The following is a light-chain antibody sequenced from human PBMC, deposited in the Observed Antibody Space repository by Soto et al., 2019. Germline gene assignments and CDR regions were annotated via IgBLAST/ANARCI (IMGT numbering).Light chain of an antibody. V-gene: IGKV3-15*01. CDR1: QSLSSS. CDR3: QQYDNWPWT. Sequence: KLLTQSPGTLSLSPGERATLFCRASQSLSSSLAWYQQKSGQAPRLIIYGTSRRATGAPVRFSGSGSGTDFALTISSLQSEDFGVYFCQQYDNWPWTVGQGTKVEMK. CDR2: GTS. J-gene: IGKJ1*01.